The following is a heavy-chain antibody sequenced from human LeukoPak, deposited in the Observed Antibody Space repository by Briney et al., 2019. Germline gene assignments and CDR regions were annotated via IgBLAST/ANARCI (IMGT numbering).Heavy chain of an antibody. CDR1: GYTFTGYY. D-gene: IGHD5-18*01. CDR2: INPNSGGT. CDR3: AGGDTAMVL. J-gene: IGHJ4*02. V-gene: IGHV1-2*02. Sequence: GASVKVSCKASGYTFTGYYMHWVRQAPGQGLEWMGWINPNSGGTNYAQKFQGRVTMTRDTSTSTVYMELSSLRSEDTAVYYCAGGDTAMVLWGQGTLVTVSS.